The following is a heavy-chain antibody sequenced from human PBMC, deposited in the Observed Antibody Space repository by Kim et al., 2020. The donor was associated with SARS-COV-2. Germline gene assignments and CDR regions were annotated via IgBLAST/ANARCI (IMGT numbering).Heavy chain of an antibody. V-gene: IGHV3-74*01. Sequence: LSLTCEASGFTFSNYWMNWVRQGPGKGLVWVSRINSDGGDTHYADSVKGRFTISRDNAENTLHLQLNSLGVEDTAIYYCARGTFQQGFDPWGQGTLVTVSS. CDR3: ARGTFQQGFDP. J-gene: IGHJ5*02. CDR2: INSDGGDT. CDR1: GFTFSNYW.